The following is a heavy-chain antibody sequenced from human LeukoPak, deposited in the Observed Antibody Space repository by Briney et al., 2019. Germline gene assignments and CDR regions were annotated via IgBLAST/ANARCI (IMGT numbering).Heavy chain of an antibody. CDR3: ARDHLKRRGSYSSYDY. J-gene: IGHJ4*02. D-gene: IGHD1-26*01. CDR2: ISSSSSYI. V-gene: IGHV3-21*01. CDR1: GFTFSSYS. Sequence: PGGSLRLSCAASGFTFSSYSMNWVRQAPGKGLEWVSSISSSSSYIYYTDSVKGRFTISRDNAKNSLYLQMNSLRAEDTAVYYCARDHLKRRGSYSSYDYWGQGTLVTVSS.